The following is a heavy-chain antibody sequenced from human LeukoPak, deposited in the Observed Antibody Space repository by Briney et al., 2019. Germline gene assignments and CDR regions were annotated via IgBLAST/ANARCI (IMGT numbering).Heavy chain of an antibody. V-gene: IGHV3-9*01. D-gene: IGHD2-15*01. CDR1: GFTFDDYA. Sequence: GRSLRLSCAASGFTFDDYAMHWVRQAPGKGLEWVSTISWNSGSIAYADSVKGRFTISRDNAKNSLYLQMNSLRAEDTAVYYCARDFQSRIYWGQGTLVTVSS. J-gene: IGHJ4*02. CDR2: ISWNSGSI. CDR3: ARDFQSRIY.